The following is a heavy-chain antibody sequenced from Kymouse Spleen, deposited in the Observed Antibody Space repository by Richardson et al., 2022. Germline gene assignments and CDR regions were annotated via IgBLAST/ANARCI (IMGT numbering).Heavy chain of an antibody. J-gene: IGHJ6*02. CDR2: ISYDGSNK. Sequence: QVQLVESGGGVVQPGRSLRLSCAASGFTFSSYGMHWVRQAPGKGLEWVAVISYDGSNKYYADSVKGRFTISRDNSKNTLYLQMNSLRAEDTAVYYCAKDRDYDILTGYYNRYYYYGMDVWGQGTTVTVSS. CDR1: GFTFSSYG. V-gene: IGHV3-30*18. D-gene: IGHD3-9*01. CDR3: AKDRDYDILTGYYNRYYYYGMDV.